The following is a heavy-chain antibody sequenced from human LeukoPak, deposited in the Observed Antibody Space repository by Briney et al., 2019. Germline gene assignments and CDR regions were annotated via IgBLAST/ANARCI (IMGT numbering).Heavy chain of an antibody. CDR1: GFTFSNAW. D-gene: IGHD4-17*01. V-gene: IGHV3-15*01. Sequence: GGSLRLSCAASGFTFSNAWMSWVRQAPGKGLEWVGRIKSKADGGTTDYAAPVKGRFTISRDDSKNTLYLQMNSLKTEDTAVYYCTTDGRRGMTTVIWGQGTLVTVSS. CDR3: TTDGRRGMTTVI. J-gene: IGHJ4*02. CDR2: IKSKADGGTT.